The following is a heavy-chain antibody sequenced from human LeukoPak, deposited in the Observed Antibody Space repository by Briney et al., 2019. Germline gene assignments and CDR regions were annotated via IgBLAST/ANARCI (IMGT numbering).Heavy chain of an antibody. CDR3: ARDTYSYDTSGDAFDI. CDR1: GGSISSHY. D-gene: IGHD3-22*01. J-gene: IGHJ3*02. CDR2: ISYSGST. V-gene: IGHV4-59*11. Sequence: SETLSLTCTVSGGSISSHYWSWIRQPPGKGLEWIGCISYSGSTNYNPSLKSRVTISVDTPKKQFSLKLSSVTAADTAVYYCARDTYSYDTSGDAFDIWGQGTMVTVPS.